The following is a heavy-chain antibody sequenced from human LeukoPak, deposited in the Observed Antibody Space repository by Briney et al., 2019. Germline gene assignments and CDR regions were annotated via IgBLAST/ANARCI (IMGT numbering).Heavy chain of an antibody. J-gene: IGHJ4*02. D-gene: IGHD4-23*01. CDR2: IGGWSSPT. Sequence: GGSLRLSCAASGFTFSSYEMNWVRQAPGKGLEWVSYIGGWSSPTDYADSVKGRFTISRDNTRNSLNNLTVEDTAVYYCARDPGSVARWGQGSLVFVSS. CDR1: GFTFSSYE. V-gene: IGHV3-48*03. CDR3: ARDPGSVAR.